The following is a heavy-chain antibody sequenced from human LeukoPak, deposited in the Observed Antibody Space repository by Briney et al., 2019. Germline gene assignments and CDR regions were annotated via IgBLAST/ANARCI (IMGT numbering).Heavy chain of an antibody. J-gene: IGHJ4*02. Sequence: PGGSLRLSCAVSGFSVSSYGMSWVRQAPGKGLEWISAIKLNGDTKYYADSVKGRFTISRDHSENTLYLHMNSLRTEDTAVYYCAQGYSGGWLPNWGQGSLVSVSS. D-gene: IGHD5-12*01. CDR1: GFSVSSYG. CDR2: IKLNGDTK. CDR3: AQGYSGGWLPN. V-gene: IGHV3-23*01.